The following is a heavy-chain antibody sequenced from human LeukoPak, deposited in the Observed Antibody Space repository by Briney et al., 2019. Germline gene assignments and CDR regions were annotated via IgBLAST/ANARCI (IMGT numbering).Heavy chain of an antibody. CDR2: ISYDGSNK. V-gene: IGHV3-30-3*01. Sequence: PGGSLGLSCAASGFTFSSYAMHWVRQAPGKGLEWVAVISYDGSNKYYADSVKGRFTISRDNSKNTLYLQMNSLRAEDTAVYYCAKDGYYDRWSPYYYYGMDVWGQGTTVTVSS. CDR1: GFTFSSYA. D-gene: IGHD3-22*01. CDR3: AKDGYYDRWSPYYYYGMDV. J-gene: IGHJ6*02.